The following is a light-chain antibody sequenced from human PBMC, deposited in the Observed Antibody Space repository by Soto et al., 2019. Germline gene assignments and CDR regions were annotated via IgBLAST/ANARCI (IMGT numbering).Light chain of an antibody. CDR3: QQYASSPWP. CDR1: QSVTGSY. J-gene: IGKJ1*01. CDR2: GAS. V-gene: IGKV3-20*01. Sequence: EVVLSQSPGTLSLSPGERATLSCRASQSVTGSYLAWYHQKPGQAPRLLIYGASSRATGIPDRFSGSGSGTDFTLTISRLEPEDFAVYYCQQYASSPWPFAQGTKVDVK.